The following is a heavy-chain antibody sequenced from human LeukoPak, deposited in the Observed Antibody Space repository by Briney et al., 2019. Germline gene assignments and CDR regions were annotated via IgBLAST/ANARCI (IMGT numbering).Heavy chain of an antibody. D-gene: IGHD2-15*01. V-gene: IGHV4-4*07. Sequence: PSETLSLTCTVSGVSISDYYWSWIRQPPGKGLEWIGRFYIRGNTKYNPSLNSRVTMSLDTSQSQFSLKLRSVTAADTAVYYFARGPPYLLFDYWRQGTLVTVSS. J-gene: IGHJ4*02. CDR1: GVSISDYY. CDR2: FYIRGNT. CDR3: ARGPPYLLFDY.